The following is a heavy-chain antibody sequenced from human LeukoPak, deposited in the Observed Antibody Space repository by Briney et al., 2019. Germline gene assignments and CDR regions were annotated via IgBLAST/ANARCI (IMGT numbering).Heavy chain of an antibody. D-gene: IGHD3-3*01. V-gene: IGHV4-34*01. CDR3: ARAGRFGVLGRPHWLDP. J-gene: IGHJ5*02. CDR1: GGSFSGYY. Sequence: SETLSLTCAVYGGSFSGYYWSWIRQPPGKGLEWIGEINHSGSTNYNPSLKSRVTISVDTSKNQFSLKLSSVTAADTAGYYCARAGRFGVLGRPHWLDPWGKGTLVTVSS. CDR2: INHSGST.